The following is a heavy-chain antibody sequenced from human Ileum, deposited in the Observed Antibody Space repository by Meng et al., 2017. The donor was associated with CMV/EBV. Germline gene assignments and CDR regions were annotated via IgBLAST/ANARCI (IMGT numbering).Heavy chain of an antibody. CDR1: GGSFSVYY. Sequence: QVQLPEWGAGLVKPSEPLSLTCAVYGGSFSVYYWSWIRQVPGKGLEWIGEFNHYGSTNYNPSLKSRVTISVDTSKNQFSLNLSSVTAADTAVYYCASGKSNLEYWGQGTLVTVSS. CDR3: ASGKSNLEY. CDR2: FNHYGST. V-gene: IGHV4-34*01. D-gene: IGHD4-11*01. J-gene: IGHJ4*02.